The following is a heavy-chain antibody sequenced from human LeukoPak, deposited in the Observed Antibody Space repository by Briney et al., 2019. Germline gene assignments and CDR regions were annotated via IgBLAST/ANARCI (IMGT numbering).Heavy chain of an antibody. CDR3: ARDHTAMGSGHDY. J-gene: IGHJ4*02. CDR1: GGSISNGSYY. V-gene: IGHV4-61*02. D-gene: IGHD5-18*01. CDR2: IYISGSA. Sequence: SETLSLTCTVSGGSISNGSYYWSWIRQPAGKGLEWIGRIYISGSASYNPSLKSRVTISLDTSKNQFSLKLSSVTAADTAVYYCARDHTAMGSGHDYWGQGTLVTVSS.